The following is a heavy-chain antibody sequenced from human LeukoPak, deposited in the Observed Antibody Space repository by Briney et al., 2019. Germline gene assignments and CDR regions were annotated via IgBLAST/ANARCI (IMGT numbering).Heavy chain of an antibody. J-gene: IGHJ4*02. D-gene: IGHD2-21*01. CDR2: INRDGTEK. CDR1: GFNFSDSR. Sequence: GGSLRLSCGTSGFNFSDSRMTWVRQAPGKGLQWVANINRDGTEKHFLDSVEGRFTISRDNAKKSLYLLMNSLRPQDTAVYFCVRGDWYFESWGQGTLVTVSS. CDR3: VRGDWYFES. V-gene: IGHV3-7*04.